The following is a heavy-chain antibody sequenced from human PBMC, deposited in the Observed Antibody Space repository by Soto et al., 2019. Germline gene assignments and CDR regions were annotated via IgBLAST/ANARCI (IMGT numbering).Heavy chain of an antibody. Sequence: GASVKVSCKASGGTFSSYTISWVRQAPGQGLEWMGRIIPILGIANYAQKFQGRVTITADKSTSTAYMELSSLRSEDTAVYYCARDRSGIVVVPAAPVYYYYYMDVWGKGTTVTVSS. CDR1: GGTFSSYT. V-gene: IGHV1-69*04. J-gene: IGHJ6*03. CDR3: ARDRSGIVVVPAAPVYYYYYMDV. D-gene: IGHD2-2*01. CDR2: IIPILGIA.